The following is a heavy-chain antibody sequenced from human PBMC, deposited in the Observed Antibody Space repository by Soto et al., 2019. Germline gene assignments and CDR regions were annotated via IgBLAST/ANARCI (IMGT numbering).Heavy chain of an antibody. CDR2: IYWNDDK. CDR1: GFSLSTSGVG. V-gene: IGHV2-5*01. J-gene: IGHJ1*01. Sequence: SGPTLVNPTQTLTLTCTFSGFSLSTSGVGVGWIRQPPGKALEWLALIYWNDDKRYSPSLKSRLTITKDTSKNQVVLTMTNMDPVDTAIYYCAHRPYCSGGSCYQEYFQHWGQGTLVTVSS. CDR3: AHRPYCSGGSCYQEYFQH. D-gene: IGHD2-15*01.